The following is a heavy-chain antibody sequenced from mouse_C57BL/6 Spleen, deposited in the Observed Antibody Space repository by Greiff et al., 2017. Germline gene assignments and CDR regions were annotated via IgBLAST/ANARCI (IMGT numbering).Heavy chain of an antibody. V-gene: IGHV1-26*01. CDR2: INPNNGGT. D-gene: IGHD2-3*01. J-gene: IGHJ2*01. Sequence: EVQLQQSGPELVKPGASVKISCKASGYTFTDYYMNWVKQSHGKSLEWIGDINPNNGGTSYNQKFKGKATLTVDKSSSTAYMELRSLTSEDSAVYYCASAPFYDGYYNYFDDWGQGTTLTVSS. CDR1: GYTFTDYY. CDR3: ASAPFYDGYYNYFDD.